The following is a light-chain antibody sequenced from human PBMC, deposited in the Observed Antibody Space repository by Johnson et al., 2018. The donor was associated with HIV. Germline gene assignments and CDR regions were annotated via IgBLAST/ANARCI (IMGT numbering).Light chain of an antibody. V-gene: IGLV1-51*02. Sequence: QSVLTQPPSVYAAPGQKVTISCSGSSSNIGNNYVSWYQVVPGTAPKLLIYKNNERPSGIPDRFSGSKSGTSATLGITGLQTGDEADYYCGTWDSSLSAYVFGTGTKVTVL. CDR2: KNN. CDR1: SSNIGNNY. CDR3: GTWDSSLSAYV. J-gene: IGLJ1*01.